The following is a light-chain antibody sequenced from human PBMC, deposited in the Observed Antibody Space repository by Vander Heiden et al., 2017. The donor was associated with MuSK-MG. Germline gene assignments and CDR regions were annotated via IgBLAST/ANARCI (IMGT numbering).Light chain of an antibody. V-gene: IGKV1-33*01. Sequence: DIQMTQSPSSLSASVGDRVTLTCQASQDISNYLHWYQQKPGKAPKLLIYDASNLETGVPSRFSGSGSGTDFTFTISSLQPEDIATYYCQQYDNLPALTFGGGTKVEIK. CDR1: QDISNY. J-gene: IGKJ4*01. CDR3: QQYDNLPALT. CDR2: DAS.